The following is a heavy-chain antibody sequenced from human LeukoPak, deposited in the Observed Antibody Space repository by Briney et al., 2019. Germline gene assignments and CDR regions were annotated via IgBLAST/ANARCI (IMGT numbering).Heavy chain of an antibody. J-gene: IGHJ4*02. Sequence: SETLSLTCTVSGYSISSISSTYYWGWVRQPPGKGLEWIGSIYHSGSTYYNPSLQSRVTISIDTSKNQFSLKLSSVTAADTAVYYCAKLRVQNYGGNWGFDYWGQGTLVTVSS. CDR2: IYHSGST. CDR3: AKLRVQNYGGNWGFDY. CDR1: GYSISSISSTYY. D-gene: IGHD4-23*01. V-gene: IGHV4-38-2*02.